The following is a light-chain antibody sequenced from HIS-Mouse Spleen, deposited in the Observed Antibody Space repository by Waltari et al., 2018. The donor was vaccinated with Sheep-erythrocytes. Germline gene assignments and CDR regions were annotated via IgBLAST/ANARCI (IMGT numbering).Light chain of an antibody. CDR3: AAWDDSLSGPV. Sequence: ELTQPPSASGTPGQRVTISCSGSSSNIGSNYVYWYQQLPGTAPKLLIYRNNQRPPGVPDRVSGSKSGASASLAISGLRSEDEADYYCAAWDDSLSGPVFGGGTKLTVL. CDR2: RNN. CDR1: SSNIGSNY. J-gene: IGLJ3*02. V-gene: IGLV1-47*01.